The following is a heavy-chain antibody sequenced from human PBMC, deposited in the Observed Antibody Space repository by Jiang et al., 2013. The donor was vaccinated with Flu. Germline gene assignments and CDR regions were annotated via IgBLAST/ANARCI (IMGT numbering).Heavy chain of an antibody. D-gene: IGHD3-16*01. CDR3: ARDVGDPRSPRNDAFNM. J-gene: IGHJ3*02. CDR2: LWYDGTTE. V-gene: IGHV3-33*01. Sequence: QLLESGGGVVQPGTSLRLSCAVSGFTFRSCGMHWVRQTPGKGLEWVAVLWYDGTTEYYADSVKGRFTISRDNSENTLYLQMNSLRAEDTAVYYCARDVGDPRSPRNDAFNMWSQGTMVTVSS. CDR1: GFTFRSCG.